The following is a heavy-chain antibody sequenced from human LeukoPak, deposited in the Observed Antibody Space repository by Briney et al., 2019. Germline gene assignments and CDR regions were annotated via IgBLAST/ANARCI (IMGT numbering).Heavy chain of an antibody. V-gene: IGHV1-2*02. CDR3: ARDIPYGCKPGHNWFAP. J-gene: IGHJ5*02. Sequence: ASVKVSCEASGYTFTIYYIQWVRQAPGQGLEWMGWINPNSGGTNYAQKFQGRVTMTRDTSISTAYMELSRLRSDDTAMYYCARDIPYGCKPGHNWFAPWGQETLVTVSS. CDR1: GYTFTIYY. D-gene: IGHD4-23*01. CDR2: INPNSGGT.